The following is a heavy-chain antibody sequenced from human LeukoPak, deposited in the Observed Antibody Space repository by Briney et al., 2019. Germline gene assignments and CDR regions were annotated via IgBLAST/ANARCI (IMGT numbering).Heavy chain of an antibody. Sequence: GGSLRLSCAASGFTFSSYEMNWVRQAPGKGLEWVSYISSSGSTIYYADSVKGRFTISRDNSKNSLYLQMNSLRAEDTAVYYCAKGGWELSPNDAFDIWGQGTMVTVSS. CDR3: AKGGWELSPNDAFDI. CDR2: ISSSGSTI. J-gene: IGHJ3*02. V-gene: IGHV3-48*03. CDR1: GFTFSSYE. D-gene: IGHD3-16*02.